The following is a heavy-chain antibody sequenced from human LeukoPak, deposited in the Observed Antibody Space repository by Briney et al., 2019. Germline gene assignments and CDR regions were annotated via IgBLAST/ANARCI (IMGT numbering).Heavy chain of an antibody. CDR2: ISGSGGST. CDR3: ARAANLGWGIVVVTAIYDY. D-gene: IGHD2-21*02. Sequence: GGSLRLSCAASGFTFSSYAMSWVRQAPGKGLEWVSAISGSGGSTYYADSVKGRFTISRDNSKNTLYLQMSSLRAEDTAVYYCARAANLGWGIVVVTAIYDYWGQGTLVTVSS. CDR1: GFTFSSYA. V-gene: IGHV3-23*01. J-gene: IGHJ4*02.